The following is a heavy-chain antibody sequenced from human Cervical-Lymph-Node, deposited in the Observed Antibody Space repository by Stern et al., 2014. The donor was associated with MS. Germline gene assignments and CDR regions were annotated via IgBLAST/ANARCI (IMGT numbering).Heavy chain of an antibody. D-gene: IGHD3-3*01. CDR3: AKGGDFWSGYTFLDY. V-gene: IGHV3-30*18. CDR2: ISYAGSNN. Sequence: VQLVESGGGVVQPGRSLRLSCAASGFTFSSSGMHWVRQAPGKGLEWVTLISYAGSNNYYADSVQGRFTISRDNSKNTLYLQMNSLRAEDTAVYYCAKGGDFWSGYTFLDYWGQGTLVTVTS. CDR1: GFTFSSSG. J-gene: IGHJ4*02.